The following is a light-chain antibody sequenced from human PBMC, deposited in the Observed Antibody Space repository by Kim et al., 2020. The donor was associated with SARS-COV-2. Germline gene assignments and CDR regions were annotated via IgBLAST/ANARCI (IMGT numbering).Light chain of an antibody. J-gene: IGLJ3*02. CDR2: YDS. CDR3: QVWDSSSDHPV. V-gene: IGLV3-21*04. Sequence: APVKTARSTCGGNNIGSKSVHWYQQKPGQAPVLVIYYDSDRPSGIPERFSGSNSGNTATRTISRVEAGDEADYYCQVWDSSSDHPVFGGGTQLTVL. CDR1: NIGSKS.